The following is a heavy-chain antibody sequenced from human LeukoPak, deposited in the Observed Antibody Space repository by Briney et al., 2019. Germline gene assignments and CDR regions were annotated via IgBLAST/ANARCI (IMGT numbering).Heavy chain of an antibody. D-gene: IGHD6-19*01. CDR2: ISTSSSYI. CDR1: GFTFSSYW. V-gene: IGHV3-21*01. CDR3: ATQTTRRLPIAVADYFDY. Sequence: GGSLRLSCAASGFTFSSYWMSWVRQAPGKGLEWVSFISTSSSYIYYADSVKGRFTISRDNARNSLYLQMNSLRAEDTAVYYCATQTTRRLPIAVADYFDYWGQGTLVTVSS. J-gene: IGHJ4*02.